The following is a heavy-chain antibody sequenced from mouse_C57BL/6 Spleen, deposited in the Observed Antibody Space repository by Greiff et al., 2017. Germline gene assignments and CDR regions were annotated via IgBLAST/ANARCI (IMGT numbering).Heavy chain of an antibody. V-gene: IGHV1-9*01. Sequence: VQLQQSGAELMKPGASVKLSCKATGYTFTGYWIEWVNQRPGHGLGWIGEILPGTGSTNYNEKFKGTATFTADTSSNTAYMQLSSLTTEDSAIYDWARSKGTVGTEAWFAYWGQGTTVTVSA. D-gene: IGHD3-3*01. CDR2: ILPGTGST. CDR3: ARSKGTVGTEAWFAY. J-gene: IGHJ3*01. CDR1: GYTFTGYW.